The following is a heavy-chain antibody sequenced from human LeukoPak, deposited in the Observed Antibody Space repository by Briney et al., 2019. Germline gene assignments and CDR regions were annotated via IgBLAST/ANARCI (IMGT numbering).Heavy chain of an antibody. Sequence: GGSLRLSCAASGFTFSSYWMSWVRQAPGKGLEWVANIKQDGSEKYYVDSVKGRLTISRDNAKESLFLQMNSLRAEDTAVYYCARYSGSYYSFDYWGQGTLVTVSS. CDR2: IKQDGSEK. J-gene: IGHJ4*02. CDR3: ARYSGSYYSFDY. D-gene: IGHD1-26*01. CDR1: GFTFSSYW. V-gene: IGHV3-7*05.